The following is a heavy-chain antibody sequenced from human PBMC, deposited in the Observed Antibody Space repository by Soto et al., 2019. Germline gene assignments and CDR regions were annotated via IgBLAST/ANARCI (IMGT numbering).Heavy chain of an antibody. Sequence: QVQLQQWGAGLLKPSETLSLTCAVFGGSVNSGNYYWSWIRQPPGKGLEWIGEMSHSGGTHFNPSLKRRVTISVDTPKNHFSLKMSSVTAADTAVYYCARVERGTATTVVDAFDIWGPGTMVTVSS. CDR1: GGSVNSGNYY. V-gene: IGHV4-34*01. J-gene: IGHJ3*02. CDR2: MSHSGGT. CDR3: ARVERGTATTVVDAFDI. D-gene: IGHD1-1*01.